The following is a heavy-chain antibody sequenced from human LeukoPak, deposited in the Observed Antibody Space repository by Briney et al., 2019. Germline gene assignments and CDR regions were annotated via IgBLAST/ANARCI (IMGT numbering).Heavy chain of an antibody. V-gene: IGHV4-59*01. CDR3: AREARGRNGYYYDY. J-gene: IGHJ4*02. CDR2: ISYSGST. Sequence: SETLSLTCAVSGGSISSYHWSWIRQPPGKALEWIGDISYSGSTNHNPTLKSRATILSDTSKNQFSLILTSLTAADTAVYYCAREARGRNGYYYDYWGQGTLVTVSS. CDR1: GGSISSYH. D-gene: IGHD3-22*01.